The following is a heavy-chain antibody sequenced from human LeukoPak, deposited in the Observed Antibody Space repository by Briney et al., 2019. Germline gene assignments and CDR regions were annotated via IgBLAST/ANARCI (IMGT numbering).Heavy chain of an antibody. D-gene: IGHD3-22*01. CDR3: AKDGEDDSGYYADFFDH. CDR1: GGSINTKTHY. CDR2: VFYNGNT. Sequence: SETLSLTCTVSGGSINTKTHYWACIRQTPGKGLEWIGSVFYNGNTYYNPSLKSRVTISADTSKNPLSLRLTSVTAADTAVYYCAKDGEDDSGYYADFFDHYGQGTLVTVSS. V-gene: IGHV4-39*02. J-gene: IGHJ4*02.